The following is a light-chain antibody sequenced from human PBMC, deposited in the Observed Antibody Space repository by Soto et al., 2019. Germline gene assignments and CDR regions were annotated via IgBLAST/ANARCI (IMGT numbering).Light chain of an antibody. V-gene: IGLV2-14*01. CDR2: DVS. CDR3: SSYTTSNTLV. Sequence: QSALTQPASVSGSPGQSITISCTGTSSYVGGYNYVSWYQQHPGKAPKLMIYDVSNRPSGVSNRFSGSKSGNTASLTISGLQAEDEADYYCSSYTTSNTLVFGTGTKVTVL. CDR1: SSYVGGYNY. J-gene: IGLJ1*01.